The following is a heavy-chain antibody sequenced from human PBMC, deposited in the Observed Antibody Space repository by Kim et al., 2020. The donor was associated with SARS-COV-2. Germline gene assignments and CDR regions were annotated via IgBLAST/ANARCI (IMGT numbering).Heavy chain of an antibody. CDR3: ASASFTLGGAFDI. Sequence: YAVSVKSRTTINPDTSKNQFSLQLNSVTPEDTAVYYCASASFTLGGAFDIWGQGTMVTVSS. J-gene: IGHJ3*02. V-gene: IGHV6-1*01.